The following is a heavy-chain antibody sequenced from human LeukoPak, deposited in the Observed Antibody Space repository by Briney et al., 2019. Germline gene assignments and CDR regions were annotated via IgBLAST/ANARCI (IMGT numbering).Heavy chain of an antibody. D-gene: IGHD1-26*01. CDR3: ARDLPGDDGWVLNLEF. CDR2: INPILGIA. V-gene: IGHV1-69*04. J-gene: IGHJ4*02. Sequence: SVKVSCKASGCTFSSYSINWVRQAPGQGLEWMGMINPILGIANYAQQFQGRVTITADKSTSTAYMELSSLISEDTAVYYCARDLPGDDGWVLNLEFWGQGTLVTVSS. CDR1: GCTFSSYS.